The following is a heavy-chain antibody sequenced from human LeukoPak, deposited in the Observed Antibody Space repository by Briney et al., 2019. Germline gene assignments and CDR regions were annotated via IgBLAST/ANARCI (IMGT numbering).Heavy chain of an antibody. D-gene: IGHD6-6*01. CDR2: IYYSGST. CDR1: GGSIGSTRYY. V-gene: IGHV4-39*07. J-gene: IGHJ6*03. Sequence: KPSETLSLTCTVSGGSIGSTRYYWGWIRQPPGKGLEWIGSIYYSGSTYYNPSLKSRVTISVDTSKNQFSLKLSSVTAADTAVYYCARGLYSSSPEYMDVWGKGTTVTVSS. CDR3: ARGLYSSSPEYMDV.